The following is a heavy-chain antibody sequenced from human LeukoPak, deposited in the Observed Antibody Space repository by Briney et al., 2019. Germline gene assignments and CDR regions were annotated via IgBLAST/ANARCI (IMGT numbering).Heavy chain of an antibody. D-gene: IGHD2-2*01. J-gene: IGHJ6*02. CDR3: ASTQPEVVPPYYYYYGVDV. CDR1: GFTFSSYA. Sequence: GGSLRLSCAASGFTFSSYAMSWVRQAPGKGLEWVSAISGSGGSTYYADSVKGRFTISRDNSKNTLYLQMNSLRAEDTAVYYCASTQPEVVPPYYYYYGVDVWGQGTTVTVSS. CDR2: ISGSGGST. V-gene: IGHV3-23*01.